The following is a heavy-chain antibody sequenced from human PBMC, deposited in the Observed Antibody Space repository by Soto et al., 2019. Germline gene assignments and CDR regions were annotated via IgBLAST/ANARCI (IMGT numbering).Heavy chain of an antibody. V-gene: IGHV3-53*04. Sequence: PGGSLRLSCAASGFTVSSNYMSWVRQAPGKGLEWVSVIYSGGSTYYADSVKGRFTISRHNSKNTLYLQMNSLRAEDTAVYYCARGLMVYAIEGLDAFDIWGQGKMVTV. CDR1: GFTVSSNY. J-gene: IGHJ3*02. CDR3: ARGLMVYAIEGLDAFDI. CDR2: IYSGGST. D-gene: IGHD2-8*01.